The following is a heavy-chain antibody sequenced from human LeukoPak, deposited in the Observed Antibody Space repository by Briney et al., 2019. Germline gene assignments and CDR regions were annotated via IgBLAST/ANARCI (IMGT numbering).Heavy chain of an antibody. CDR2: IYTGGTT. J-gene: IGHJ3*01. D-gene: IGHD6-19*01. CDR1: GFIVSSNY. CDR3: VKDWYSSGWYAFDV. V-gene: IGHV3-53*01. Sequence: GGSLRLSCAASGFIVSSNYMSWVRQAPGKGLEWVSLIYTGGTTYYADSVKGRFTISRDNSKNTLYLQMNSLRAEDTALYYCVKDWYSSGWYAFDVWGHGTMVTVSS.